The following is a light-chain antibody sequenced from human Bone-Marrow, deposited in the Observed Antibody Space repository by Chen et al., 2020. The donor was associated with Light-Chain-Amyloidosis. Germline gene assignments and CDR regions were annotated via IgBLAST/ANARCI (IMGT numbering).Light chain of an antibody. J-gene: IGLJ3*02. CDR1: NIGSTS. V-gene: IGLV3-21*02. Sequence: SYVLTQPSSVSVAPGQTATIACGGNNIGSTSVHWYQQTPGQAPRLVVYDDSDRPSGIPERLSRSNSGTTATLTISRVGAGDEADYYCQVWDRSSDRPVFGGGTRLTVL. CDR3: QVWDRSSDRPV. CDR2: DDS.